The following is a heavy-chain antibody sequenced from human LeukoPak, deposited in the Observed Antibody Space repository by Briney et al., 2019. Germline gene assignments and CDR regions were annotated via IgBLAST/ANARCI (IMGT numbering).Heavy chain of an antibody. Sequence: GGSLRLSCAASGFTFDDYAVHWVRHAPGKGLEWVSLISGDGGSTYYADSVKGRFTISRDNSKNSLYLQMNSLRTEDTALYYCAKDIVYNNQVDYWGQGTLVTVSS. CDR1: GFTFDDYA. CDR2: ISGDGGST. CDR3: AKDIVYNNQVDY. D-gene: IGHD1-1*01. V-gene: IGHV3-43*02. J-gene: IGHJ4*02.